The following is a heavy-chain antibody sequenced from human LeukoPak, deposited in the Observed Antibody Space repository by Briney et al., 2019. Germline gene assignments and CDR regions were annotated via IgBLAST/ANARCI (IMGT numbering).Heavy chain of an antibody. CDR2: IYYSRST. Sequence: SETLSLTCTVSGGSISSYYWSWIRQPPGKGLEWIGYIYYSRSTNYNPSLKSRVTISVDTSKNQFSLKLSSVTAADTAVYYCAREGAWAFDPWGQGTLVTVSS. V-gene: IGHV4-59*01. CDR1: GGSISSYY. CDR3: AREGAWAFDP. J-gene: IGHJ5*02. D-gene: IGHD3-16*01.